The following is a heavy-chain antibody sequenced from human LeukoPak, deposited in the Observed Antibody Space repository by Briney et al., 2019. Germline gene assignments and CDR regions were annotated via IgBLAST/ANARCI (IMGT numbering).Heavy chain of an antibody. V-gene: IGHV4-59*08. CDR1: GGSISTYY. J-gene: IGHJ6*02. D-gene: IGHD2-21*02. CDR2: IYDSGST. CDR3: ARVPLTSFYGMDV. Sequence: SETLSLTCTVSGGSISTYYWSWIRQPPGKGLECIGYIYDSGSTNYNPSLKGRVTISVDMSKNQFSLRLSSVTAADTAVYYCARVPLTSFYGMDVWGQGTTVTVSS.